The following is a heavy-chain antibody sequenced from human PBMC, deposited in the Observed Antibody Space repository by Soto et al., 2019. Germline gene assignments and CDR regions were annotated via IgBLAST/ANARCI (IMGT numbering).Heavy chain of an antibody. V-gene: IGHV1-46*03. CDR2: INPSGGST. CDR3: ARDRGQYHDYIWGSYRRGHDAFDI. J-gene: IGHJ3*02. CDR1: GYTFTSYY. Sequence: ASVKVSCKASGYTFTSYYMHWVRQAPGQGLEWMGIINPSGGSTSYAQKFQGRVTMTRDTSTSTVYMELSSLRSEDTAVYYCARDRGQYHDYIWGSYRRGHDAFDIWGQGTMVTVSS. D-gene: IGHD3-16*02.